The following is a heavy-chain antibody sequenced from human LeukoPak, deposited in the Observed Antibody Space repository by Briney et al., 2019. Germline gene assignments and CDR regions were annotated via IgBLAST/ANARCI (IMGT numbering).Heavy chain of an antibody. D-gene: IGHD4-17*01. CDR3: ARVNGDYGYFDY. J-gene: IGHJ4*02. V-gene: IGHV1-69*05. CDR1: GGTFSSYA. Sequence: GASVKVSCKASGGTFSSYAISWVRQAPGQGLEWVGRIIPIFGTANYAQKFQGRVTITTDESTSTAYMELSSLRSEDTAVYYCARVNGDYGYFDYWGQGTLVTVSS. CDR2: IIPIFGTA.